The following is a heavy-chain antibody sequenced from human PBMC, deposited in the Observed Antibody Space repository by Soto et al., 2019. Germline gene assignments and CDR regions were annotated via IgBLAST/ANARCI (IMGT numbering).Heavy chain of an antibody. Sequence: SETLSLTCTVSGGSISSGDYYWNWMRQSPGKGLEWIGYIYYRGNTHYNPSLKSRITTSLDTSKNQFSLTLRSVTAADTAVYYCARGYCMSVSCYEPLGYYFDYWGQGTQVTVS. J-gene: IGHJ4*02. D-gene: IGHD2-2*01. V-gene: IGHV4-30-4*01. CDR2: IYYRGNT. CDR1: GGSISSGDYY. CDR3: ARGYCMSVSCYEPLGYYFDY.